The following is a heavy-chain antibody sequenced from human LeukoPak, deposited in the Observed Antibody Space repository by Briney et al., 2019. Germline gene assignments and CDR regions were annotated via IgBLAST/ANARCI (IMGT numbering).Heavy chain of an antibody. Sequence: ASAKVSCKASGGTFSSYAISWVRQAPGQGLEWMGRIVPILGIANYAQKFQGRVTITADKSTSTAYMELSSLRSEDTAVYYCARDDDVIISPLSYWGQGTLVTVSS. CDR1: GGTFSSYA. D-gene: IGHD3-10*01. CDR2: IVPILGIA. CDR3: ARDDDVIISPLSY. J-gene: IGHJ4*02. V-gene: IGHV1-69*04.